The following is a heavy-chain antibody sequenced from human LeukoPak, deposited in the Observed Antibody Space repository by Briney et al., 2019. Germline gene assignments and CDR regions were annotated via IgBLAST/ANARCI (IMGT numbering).Heavy chain of an antibody. CDR3: VRGGHYEGLDS. V-gene: IGHV3-74*01. J-gene: IGHJ5*01. CDR2: ITSDGSST. CDR1: GFTLSNYW. D-gene: IGHD4-17*01. Sequence: PGGSLRLSCAASGFTLSNYWMHWVRQGPGKGLVWVSRITSDGSSTSYADSVKGRFTISRDNAKNTLYLQMNSLRTEDTAVYYCVRGGHYEGLDSWGQGTLVTASS.